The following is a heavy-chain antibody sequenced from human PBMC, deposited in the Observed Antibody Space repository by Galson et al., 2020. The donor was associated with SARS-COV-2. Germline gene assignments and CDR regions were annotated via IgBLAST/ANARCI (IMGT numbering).Heavy chain of an antibody. Sequence: GDSLKISCEASGFGFSYYWMSWVRQAPGRGLEWVANIKHDGSEKYYVDSVKGRFTISRDNPKNSLYLQMNNLRVEDTAVYHCARVDCSGGGCYPGNRWGRGTLVTVSS. CDR3: ARVDCSGGGCYPGNR. CDR1: GFGFSYYW. CDR2: IKHDGSEK. D-gene: IGHD2-15*01. J-gene: IGHJ5*02. V-gene: IGHV3-7*03.